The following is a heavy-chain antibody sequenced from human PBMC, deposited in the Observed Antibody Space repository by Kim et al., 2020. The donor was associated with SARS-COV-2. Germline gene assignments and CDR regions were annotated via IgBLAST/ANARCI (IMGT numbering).Heavy chain of an antibody. CDR2: IESDGTTT. V-gene: IGHV3-74*01. CDR1: GFTFSSYW. J-gene: IGHJ6*02. CDR3: TRGNYGFDV. Sequence: GGSLRLSCAASGFTFSSYWMHWVRQAPGKGLVWVSNIESDGTTTNYADSVKGRFTISRDNAKNTLYLRMDSLRAEDTAVYYCTRGNYGFDVWGQGTSVTVSS.